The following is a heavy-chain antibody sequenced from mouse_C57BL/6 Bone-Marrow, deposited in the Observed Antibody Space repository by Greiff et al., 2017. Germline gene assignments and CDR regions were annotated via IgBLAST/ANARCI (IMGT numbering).Heavy chain of an antibody. J-gene: IGHJ3*01. CDR1: GYTFTSYW. Sequence: QVQLQQPGAELVMPGASVKLSCKASGYTFTSYWMHWVKQRPGQGLEWIGEIDPSDSYTNYNQKFKGKSTLTVDKSSSTAYMQLSSLKSEGSAVYYCAREGYGYVLFAYWGQGTLVTVSA. CDR3: AREGYGYVLFAY. CDR2: IDPSDSYT. V-gene: IGHV1-69*01. D-gene: IGHD2-2*01.